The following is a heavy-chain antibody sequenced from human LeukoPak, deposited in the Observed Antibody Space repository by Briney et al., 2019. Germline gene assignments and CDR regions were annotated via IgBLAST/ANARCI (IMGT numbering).Heavy chain of an antibody. V-gene: IGHV5-51*01. Sequence: GESLKISCKGSGYSINNYWIAWVRQMPGKGLERMGIIYPADSDIRYSPSFQGQVTISADKSISTAYLQWNSLKASDTAMYYCARQEYCSGASCYTWFDPWGQGTLVTVSS. CDR3: ARQEYCSGASCYTWFDP. CDR1: GYSINNYW. D-gene: IGHD2-15*01. J-gene: IGHJ5*02. CDR2: IYPADSDI.